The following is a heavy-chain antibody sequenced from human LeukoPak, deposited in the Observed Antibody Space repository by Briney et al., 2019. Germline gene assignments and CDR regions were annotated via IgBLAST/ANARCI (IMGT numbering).Heavy chain of an antibody. J-gene: IGHJ4*02. CDR2: ISGSGGST. V-gene: IGHV3-23*01. Sequence: GGSLRLSCAASGFTFSSYAMSWVRQAPGKGLEWVSAISGSGGSTYYADSVKGRFTISRDNAKNTLYLQMNSLRAEDTAVYYCARAAGYSYGEFDYWGQGTLVTVSS. CDR3: ARAAGYSYGEFDY. D-gene: IGHD5-18*01. CDR1: GFTFSSYA.